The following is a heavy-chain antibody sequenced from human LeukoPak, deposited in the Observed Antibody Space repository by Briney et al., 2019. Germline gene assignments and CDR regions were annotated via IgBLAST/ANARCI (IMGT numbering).Heavy chain of an antibody. J-gene: IGHJ5*02. CDR3: AREAWFDP. Sequence: PGGSLRLSCAASGFTFSSYSMNWVRQAPGKGLEWVSVISSTSSYIRYAESVEGRFTISRDNAKNSLFLEMKSLRAEDTAVYYCAREAWFDPWGQGTLVTVSS. CDR2: ISSTSSYI. CDR1: GFTFSSYS. V-gene: IGHV3-21*06.